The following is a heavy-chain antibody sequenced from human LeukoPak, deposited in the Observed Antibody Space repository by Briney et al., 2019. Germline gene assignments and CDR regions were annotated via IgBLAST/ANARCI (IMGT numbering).Heavy chain of an antibody. D-gene: IGHD4-17*01. CDR3: ARGREPDYGGYGETYFDY. CDR2: INPNSGGT. J-gene: IGHJ4*02. Sequence: ASVKVSCKASGYTFTGYYMHWVRQAPGQGLEWMGWINPNSGGTNYAQKFQGRVTMTRDTSISTAYMELSRLRSDDTAVYYCARGREPDYGGYGETYFDYWGQGTLVTVSS. V-gene: IGHV1-2*02. CDR1: GYTFTGYY.